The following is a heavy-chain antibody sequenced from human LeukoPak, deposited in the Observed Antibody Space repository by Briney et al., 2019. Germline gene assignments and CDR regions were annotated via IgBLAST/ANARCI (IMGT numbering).Heavy chain of an antibody. CDR1: GSSFTSYW. CDR3: ARSSSSWYRDAFGI. V-gene: IGHV5-51*01. CDR2: IYPGDSDT. J-gene: IGHJ3*02. Sequence: PGESLQISCQGSGSSFTSYWIGWARPMPGKGLEWMGIIYPGDSDTSYSPSFQGQVTISADKSISTAYLQWSSLKASDTAMYYCARSSSSWYRDAFGIWGQGTMVTVSS. D-gene: IGHD6-13*01.